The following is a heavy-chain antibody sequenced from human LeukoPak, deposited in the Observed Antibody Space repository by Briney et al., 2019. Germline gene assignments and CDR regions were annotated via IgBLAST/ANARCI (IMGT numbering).Heavy chain of an antibody. J-gene: IGHJ4*02. CDR2: INPNSGGT. D-gene: IGHD2-2*02. V-gene: IGHV1-2*02. Sequence: ASVKVSCKASGHTFTGYYMHWVRQAPGQGLEWMGWINPNSGGTNYAQKFQGRVTMTRDTSISTAYMELSRLRSDDTAVYYCASMFDCSSTSCYRGVDYWGQGTLVTVSS. CDR1: GHTFTGYY. CDR3: ASMFDCSSTSCYRGVDY.